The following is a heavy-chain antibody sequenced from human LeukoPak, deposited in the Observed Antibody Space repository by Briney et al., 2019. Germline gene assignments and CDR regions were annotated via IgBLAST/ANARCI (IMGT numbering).Heavy chain of an antibody. J-gene: IGHJ4*02. CDR1: GFTFSTYS. CDR2: ITGSSSFI. CDR3: AWGGIAAFDS. D-gene: IGHD2-21*01. Sequence: GGSLRLACAASGFTFSTYSMNWVRQAPGKGLEWVSSITGSSSFIYYADSVKGRFTISRDNVRNSLHLQMNSLRAEDTAVYYCAWGGIAAFDSWGQGTLVTVSS. V-gene: IGHV3-21*01.